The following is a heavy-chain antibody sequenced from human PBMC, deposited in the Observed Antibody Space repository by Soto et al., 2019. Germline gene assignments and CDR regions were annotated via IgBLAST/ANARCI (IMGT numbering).Heavy chain of an antibody. CDR3: ARVRFLEFYGMDV. D-gene: IGHD3-3*01. V-gene: IGHV4-30-4*01. CDR1: GGSISSGDYY. J-gene: IGHJ6*02. CDR2: IYYSGST. Sequence: SETLSLTCTVSGGSISSGDYYWSWIRQPPGKGLEWIGYIYYSGSTYYNPSLKSRVTISVDTSKNQFSLKLSSVTAADTAVYYCARVRFLEFYGMDVWGQGTTVTVSS.